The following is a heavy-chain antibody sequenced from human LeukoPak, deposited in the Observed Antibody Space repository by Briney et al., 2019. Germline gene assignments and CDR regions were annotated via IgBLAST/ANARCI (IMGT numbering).Heavy chain of an antibody. Sequence: PSETLSLTCTVSGGSISSGGYYWSWIRQPPGKGLEWIGYIYHSGSTYYNPSLKSRVTISVDTSKNQFSLNLTSVTAADTAVYYCARGGSNWSYHFDYWGQGALVTVSS. CDR2: IYHSGST. J-gene: IGHJ4*02. V-gene: IGHV4-30-2*01. CDR1: GGSISSGGYY. CDR3: ARGGSNWSYHFDY. D-gene: IGHD4-11*01.